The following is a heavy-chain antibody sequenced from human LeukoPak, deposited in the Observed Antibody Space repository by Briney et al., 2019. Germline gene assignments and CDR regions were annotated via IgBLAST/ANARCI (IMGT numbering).Heavy chain of an antibody. J-gene: IGHJ6*02. V-gene: IGHV1-18*01. D-gene: IGHD4-17*01. CDR2: ISAYNGDT. Sequence: EASVTVSCKASGYTFTSYGISWVRQAPGQGLEWMGWISAYNGDTNYAQKLQGRVTMTRDTSISTAYMEVSRLRFDDTAVYYCVRDRRVTTPTEYYYCGLDVWGQGTTVTVSS. CDR3: VRDRRVTTPTEYYYCGLDV. CDR1: GYTFTSYG.